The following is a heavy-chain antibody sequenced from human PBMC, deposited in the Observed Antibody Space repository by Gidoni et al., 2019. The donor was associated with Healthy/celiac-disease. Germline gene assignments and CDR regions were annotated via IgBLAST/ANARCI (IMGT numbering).Heavy chain of an antibody. CDR2: INTNSGGT. CDR1: GYTFTGYY. J-gene: IGHJ4*02. Sequence: QVQLVQSGAEVKKPGASVKVSCKASGYTFTGYYMHWVRQAPGQGLEWMGRINTNSGGTNYAQKFQGRGTMNRDTSISTAYMELSRLRSDDTAVYYCARDHWGYDYGDYFDYWGQGTLVTVSS. D-gene: IGHD4-17*01. V-gene: IGHV1-2*06. CDR3: ARDHWGYDYGDYFDY.